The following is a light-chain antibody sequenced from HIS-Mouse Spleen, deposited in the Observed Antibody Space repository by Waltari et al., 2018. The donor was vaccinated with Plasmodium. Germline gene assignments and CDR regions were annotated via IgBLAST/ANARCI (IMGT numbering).Light chain of an antibody. CDR3: QQYGSSGT. CDR2: GAY. J-gene: IGKJ1*01. Sequence: EIVLTQSPGTLSLSPGERATLTFRASQSFSSSYLAWYQQKPGQAPRLLIHGAYSSATGNPGRFSGSGSGTDFTLTISRLEPEDFAVYYCQQYGSSGTFGQGTKVEIK. CDR1: QSFSSSY. V-gene: IGKV3-20*01.